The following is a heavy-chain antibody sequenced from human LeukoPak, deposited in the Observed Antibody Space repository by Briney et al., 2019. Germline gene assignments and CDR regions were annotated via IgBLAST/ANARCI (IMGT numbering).Heavy chain of an antibody. D-gene: IGHD2-15*01. CDR2: ITGSGGTT. CDR1: GFSFSSYV. J-gene: IGHJ6*03. CDR3: AKRAGLLPYYMDV. Sequence: GGSLRLSCAASGFSFSSYVMNWVRQAPGKGLEWVSGITGSGGTTYYADSVKGRFTVSRDNSKNTLYLQLNSLRAEDTAIYYCAKRAGLLPYYMDVWGKGTTVTVSS. V-gene: IGHV3-23*01.